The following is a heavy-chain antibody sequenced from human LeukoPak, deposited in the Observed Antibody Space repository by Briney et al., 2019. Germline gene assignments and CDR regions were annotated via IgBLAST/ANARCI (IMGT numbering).Heavy chain of an antibody. V-gene: IGHV3-23*01. CDR1: GFTFSSYD. J-gene: IGHJ4*02. Sequence: GGSLRLSCAASGFTFSSYDMSWVRQAPGKGLEWVSSISTSGGSTFYADAVKGRFTISRDNTKNTLDLQMNSLGAEDTAVYYCAKEDYGDYFPDYWGQGTLVTVSS. CDR2: ISTSGGST. D-gene: IGHD4-17*01. CDR3: AKEDYGDYFPDY.